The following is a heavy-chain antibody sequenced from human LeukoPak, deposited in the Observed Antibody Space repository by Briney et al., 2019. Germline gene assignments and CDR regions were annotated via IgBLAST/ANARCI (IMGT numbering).Heavy chain of an antibody. Sequence: SSETLSLTCTVTGGSISSGDYYWSWLRQPPGKGLEWIASIYSGGMTFYNPSLKSRLTISADTSRNHFSLRLSSVTAADTALYFCARHFDHPTAYSDSWGQGSLVTVSS. J-gene: IGHJ4*02. D-gene: IGHD1-14*01. CDR3: ARHFDHPTAYSDS. CDR2: IYSGGMT. V-gene: IGHV4-39*01. CDR1: GGSISSGDYY.